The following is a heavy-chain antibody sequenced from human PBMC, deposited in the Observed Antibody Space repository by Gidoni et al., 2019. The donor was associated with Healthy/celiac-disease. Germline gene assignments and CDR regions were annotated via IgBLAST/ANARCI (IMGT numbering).Heavy chain of an antibody. V-gene: IGHV4-34*01. CDR3: AREDTAMVDDAFDI. D-gene: IGHD5-18*01. J-gene: IGHJ3*02. CDR1: GGSFSGYY. Sequence: QVQLQQWGAGLLKPSETLSLTCAVYGGSFSGYYWRWIRQPPGKGLEWIGEINHSGSTNYNPSLKSRVTISVDTSKNQFSLKLSSVTAADTAVYYCAREDTAMVDDAFDIWGQGTMVTVSS. CDR2: INHSGST.